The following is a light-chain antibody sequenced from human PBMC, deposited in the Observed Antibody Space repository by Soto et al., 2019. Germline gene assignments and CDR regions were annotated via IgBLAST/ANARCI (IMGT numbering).Light chain of an antibody. CDR2: AAS. V-gene: IGKV1-8*01. J-gene: IGKJ5*01. Sequence: AIRMTQSPSSFSASTGDRVTITCRASQGISSYLAWYQQKPGKAPKLLIYAASNLETGVPSRFSGSGSGTDFTFTISSLQPEDIATYYCQQYDNLPITFGQGTRLEIK. CDR3: QQYDNLPIT. CDR1: QGISSY.